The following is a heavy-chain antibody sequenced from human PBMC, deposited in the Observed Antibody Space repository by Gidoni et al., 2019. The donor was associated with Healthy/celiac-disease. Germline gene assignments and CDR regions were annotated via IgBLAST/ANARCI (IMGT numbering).Heavy chain of an antibody. CDR1: GGTFSSYA. V-gene: IGHV1-69*01. CDR2: IIPIFGTA. Sequence: QVQLVQSGAEVKKPGSSVKVSCKASGGTFSSYAISWVRQAPGQGLEWMGGIIPIFGTANYAQKFQGRVTITADESTSTAYMELSSLRSEDTAVYYCARPRRAPRNYYENYYFDYWGQGTLVTVSS. CDR3: ARPRRAPRNYYENYYFDY. D-gene: IGHD3-22*01. J-gene: IGHJ4*02.